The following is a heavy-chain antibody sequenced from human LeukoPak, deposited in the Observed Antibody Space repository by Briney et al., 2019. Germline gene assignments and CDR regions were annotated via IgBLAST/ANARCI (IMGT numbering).Heavy chain of an antibody. CDR1: GGSMSSYY. CDR3: ARAVYYYDSKRKFDP. Sequence: EASETLSLTCTVSGGSMSSYYWSWIRQPAGKGLEWIGRIYTSGSTNYNPSLNSRVTMALDTSKNQFSLKLGSVTAADTAVYYCARAVYYYDSKRKFDPWGQGTLVTVSS. D-gene: IGHD3-22*01. CDR2: IYTSGST. V-gene: IGHV4-4*07. J-gene: IGHJ5*02.